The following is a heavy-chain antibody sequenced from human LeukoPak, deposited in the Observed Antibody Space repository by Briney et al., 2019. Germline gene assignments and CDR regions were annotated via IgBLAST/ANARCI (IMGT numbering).Heavy chain of an antibody. J-gene: IGHJ3*02. D-gene: IGHD1-1*01. CDR1: GGSISSYY. CDR3: ARGSPKLVGRGAFDI. Sequence: PSETLSLTCTVSGGSISSYYWSWIRQPPGKGLEWIGYIYYSGSTNYNPSLKSRVTISVDTSKNQFSLKLSSVTAADTAVYYCARGSPKLVGRGAFDIWGQGTMVTVSS. V-gene: IGHV4-59*01. CDR2: IYYSGST.